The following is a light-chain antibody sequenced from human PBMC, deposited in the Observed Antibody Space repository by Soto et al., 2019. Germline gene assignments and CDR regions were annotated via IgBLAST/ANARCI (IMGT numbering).Light chain of an antibody. J-gene: IGKJ5*01. CDR1: QSVSSY. V-gene: IGKV3-11*01. Sequence: EIVLTQSPATLSLSPGERSTLSFRASQSVSSYLAWYQQKPGQAPRLLIYDASNRATGIPARFSGSGSGTDFTLTISSLEPEDFAVYYCQQYNNWPRTLGQGTRLEI. CDR2: DAS. CDR3: QQYNNWPRT.